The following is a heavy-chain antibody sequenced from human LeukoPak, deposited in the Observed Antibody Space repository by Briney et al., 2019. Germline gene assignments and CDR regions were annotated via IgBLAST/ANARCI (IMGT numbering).Heavy chain of an antibody. Sequence: PGGSLRLSCAASGSPFHDHDMYWVRQTPGKGLEWVALISHGGGKEHYAESVKGRFTISRDNSRNTVYLQMSSLRSDDTAIYYCAKTLDGFWPQFDFWGQGTLLTVSS. D-gene: IGHD5-24*01. CDR2: ISHGGGKE. V-gene: IGHV3-30*18. CDR1: GSPFHDHD. CDR3: AKTLDGFWPQFDF. J-gene: IGHJ4*02.